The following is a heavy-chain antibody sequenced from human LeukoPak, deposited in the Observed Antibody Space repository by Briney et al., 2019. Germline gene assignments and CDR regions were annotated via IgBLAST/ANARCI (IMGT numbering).Heavy chain of an antibody. CDR2: ISGGGGST. CDR1: GFTFSSYA. D-gene: IGHD3-3*01. Sequence: PGGSLRLSCAASGFTFSSYAMSWVRQAPRKGLEWVSVISGGGGSTYYADSVKGRFTISRDNSKSTLYLQMNSLRAEDMAIYYCAKARFGVLTRWDYWGQGTLVTVSS. CDR3: AKARFGVLTRWDY. J-gene: IGHJ4*02. V-gene: IGHV3-23*01.